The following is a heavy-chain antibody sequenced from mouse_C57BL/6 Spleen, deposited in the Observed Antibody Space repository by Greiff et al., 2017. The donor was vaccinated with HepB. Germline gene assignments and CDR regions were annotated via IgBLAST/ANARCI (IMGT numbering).Heavy chain of an antibody. D-gene: IGHD2-2*01. CDR2: ISDGGSYT. J-gene: IGHJ4*01. CDR3: ARGGYDVNYYAMDY. CDR1: GFTFSSYA. Sequence: EVHLVESGGGLVKPGGSLKLSCAASGFTFSSYAMSWVRQTPEKRLEWVATISDGGSYTYYPDNVKGRFTISRDNAKNNLYLQMSHLKSEDTAMYYCARGGYDVNYYAMDYWGQGTSVTVSS. V-gene: IGHV5-4*01.